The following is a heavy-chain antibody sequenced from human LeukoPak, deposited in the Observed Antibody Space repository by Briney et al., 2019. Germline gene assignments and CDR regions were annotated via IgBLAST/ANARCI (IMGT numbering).Heavy chain of an antibody. V-gene: IGHV3-7*03. Sequence: GGSLRLSCAASGFTLSSYWMSWVRQAPGKGLEWVANMNQDGSEKYYVDSVKGRFTISRDNAKNSLYLQMNSLRAEDTAVYYCASCSGGSCYSAYWGQGTLVTVSS. J-gene: IGHJ4*02. CDR2: MNQDGSEK. CDR3: ASCSGGSCYSAY. CDR1: GFTLSSYW. D-gene: IGHD2-15*01.